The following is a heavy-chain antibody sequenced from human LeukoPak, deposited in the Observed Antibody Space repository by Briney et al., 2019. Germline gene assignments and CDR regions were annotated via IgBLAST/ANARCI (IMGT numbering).Heavy chain of an antibody. J-gene: IGHJ3*01. CDR2: ISNGGTTM. V-gene: IGHV3-11*04. D-gene: IGHD3-16*01. CDR3: AREPVEGVNDAFDV. Sequence: GGSLRLSCAASGFTVSSNYMSWVRQAPGKGLEWVSYISNGGTTMYYADSVKGRFTISRDNAKNSLYLQMNSLRAEDTAVYYCAREPVEGVNDAFDVWGQGTMVTVSS. CDR1: GFTVSSNY.